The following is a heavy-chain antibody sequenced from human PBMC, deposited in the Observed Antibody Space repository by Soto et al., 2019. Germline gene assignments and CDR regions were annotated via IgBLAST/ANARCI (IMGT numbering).Heavy chain of an antibody. CDR2: ISAYNGNT. CDR3: ARDPRGLVIADGMDV. D-gene: IGHD3-9*01. Sequence: QVQLVQSGAEVKKPGASVKVSCKASGYTFTSYGISWVRQAPGQGLEWMGWISAYNGNTNYAQKLQGRVTMTTDTSTSTADMELRSLRSDDTAVYYCARDPRGLVIADGMDVWGQGTTVTVSS. V-gene: IGHV1-18*01. CDR1: GYTFTSYG. J-gene: IGHJ6*02.